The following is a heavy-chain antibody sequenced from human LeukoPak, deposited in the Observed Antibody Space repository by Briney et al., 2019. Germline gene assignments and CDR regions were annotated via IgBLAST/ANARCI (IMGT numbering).Heavy chain of an antibody. Sequence: PGGSLRLSCATSGFTFSTYGMHWVRRAPGEGLEWVAFIRYDGSNKYYADSVKGRFTISRDNSKNMLYLQMNSLRVEDTAVYYCAKDLAAMDYWGQGTLVTVSS. J-gene: IGHJ4*02. V-gene: IGHV3-30*02. D-gene: IGHD5-18*01. CDR1: GFTFSTYG. CDR2: IRYDGSNK. CDR3: AKDLAAMDY.